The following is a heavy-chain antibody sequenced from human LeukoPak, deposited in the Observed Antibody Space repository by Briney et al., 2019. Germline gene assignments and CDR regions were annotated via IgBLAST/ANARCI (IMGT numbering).Heavy chain of an antibody. J-gene: IGHJ3*02. D-gene: IGHD1-26*01. Sequence: PGGSLRLSXAASGFTVSSNYMSWVRQAPGKGLEWVSVIYSGGSTYYADSVKGRFTISRDNSKNTLYLQMNSLRAEDTAVYYCARFPLNLIVGAPQKAFDIWGQGTMVTVSS. CDR3: ARFPLNLIVGAPQKAFDI. CDR2: IYSGGST. CDR1: GFTVSSNY. V-gene: IGHV3-53*01.